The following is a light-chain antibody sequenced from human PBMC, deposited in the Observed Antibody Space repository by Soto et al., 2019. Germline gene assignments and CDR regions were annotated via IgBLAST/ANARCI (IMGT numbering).Light chain of an antibody. CDR1: SSDVGGYNY. CDR2: EVS. V-gene: IGLV2-14*01. Sequence: QSALTQPASVSGSPGQSITISCTGTSSDVGGYNYVSWYQQHPGKAPKLMIYEVSNRPSGVSNRFSGSKSGNTASLTISGLQAEDGADYYCSSYTSTSTRLFGTGTKVTVL. CDR3: SSYTSTSTRL. J-gene: IGLJ1*01.